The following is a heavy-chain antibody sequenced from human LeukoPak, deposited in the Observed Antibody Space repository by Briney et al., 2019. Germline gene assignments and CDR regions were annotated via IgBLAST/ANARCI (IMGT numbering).Heavy chain of an antibody. CDR2: INTNTGNP. CDR1: GYTFTSYA. D-gene: IGHD6-13*01. V-gene: IGHV7-4-1*02. Sequence: GASVKVSCKASGYTFTSYAMNWVRQAPGQGLEWMGWINTNTGNPTYVQGFTGRFVFSLDTSVSTAYLQISSLKAEDTAVYYCARAYDLYSSSWSIYYYYYMDVWGKGTTVTVSS. J-gene: IGHJ6*03. CDR3: ARAYDLYSSSWSIYYYYYMDV.